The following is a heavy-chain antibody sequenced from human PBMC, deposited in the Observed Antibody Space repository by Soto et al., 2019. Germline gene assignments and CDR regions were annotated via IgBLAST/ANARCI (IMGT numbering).Heavy chain of an antibody. Sequence: GGSLRLSCAASGFTFRNYEMYWGRQAPGKGLEWVSFISSGSATIEYADSFKGRFTISRDNAKNSLYLQMTSLRPEDTAVYFCARLTSGSGTFGSFDPWGQGTLVTVAS. CDR1: GFTFRNYE. CDR3: ARLTSGSGTFGSFDP. D-gene: IGHD3-10*01. CDR2: ISSGSATI. V-gene: IGHV3-48*03. J-gene: IGHJ5*02.